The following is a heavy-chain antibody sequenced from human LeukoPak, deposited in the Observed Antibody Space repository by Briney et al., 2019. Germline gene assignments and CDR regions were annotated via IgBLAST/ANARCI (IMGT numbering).Heavy chain of an antibody. J-gene: IGHJ3*02. CDR1: GFPFISYS. D-gene: IGHD3-22*01. CDR3: ARGWKDSSGYYDAFDI. V-gene: IGHV3-21*01. CDR2: ISSSSSYI. Sequence: GPLRLSCAASGFPFISYSMNWARQAPGKGLEWVSSISSSSSYIYYADSVKGRFTISRDNAKNSLYLQMNSLRAEDTAVYYCARGWKDSSGYYDAFDIWGQGTMVTVSS.